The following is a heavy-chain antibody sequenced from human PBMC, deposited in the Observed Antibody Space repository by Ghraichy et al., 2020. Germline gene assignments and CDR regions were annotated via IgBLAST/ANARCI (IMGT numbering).Heavy chain of an antibody. D-gene: IGHD3-22*01. V-gene: IGHV3-23*01. CDR2: ISGSGGST. CDR1: GFTFSSYA. CDR3: AKDADYYDSSGNYRGSWFDP. Sequence: GGSLRLSCAASGFTFSSYAMSWVRQAPGKGLEWVSAISGSGGSTYYADSVKGRFTISRDNSKNTLYLQMNSLRAEDTDVYYCAKDADYYDSSGNYRGSWFDPWGQGTLVTVSS. J-gene: IGHJ5*02.